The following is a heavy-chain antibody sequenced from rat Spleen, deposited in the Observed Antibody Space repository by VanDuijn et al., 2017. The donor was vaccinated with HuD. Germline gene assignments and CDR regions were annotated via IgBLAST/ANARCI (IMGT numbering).Heavy chain of an antibody. D-gene: IGHD1-12*02. V-gene: IGHV2-30*01. J-gene: IGHJ2*01. CDR3: TRDHMMVVIRD. CDR1: GFSLTNYN. Sequence: QVRLKESGPGLVQPSQTLSLTCTVSGFSLTNYNVHWVRQPTGKGLEWMGMIWTGGSTDFNSALKSRLSISRDTSKNQVFLKMNRLQTDDTGTYYCTRDHMMVVIRDWGQGVMVTVSS. CDR2: IWTGGST.